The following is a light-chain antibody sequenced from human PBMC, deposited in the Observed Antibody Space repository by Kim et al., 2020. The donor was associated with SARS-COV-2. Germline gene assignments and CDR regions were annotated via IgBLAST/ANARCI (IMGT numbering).Light chain of an antibody. J-gene: IGLJ2*01. Sequence: QSALTQPPSASGSPGHSVTISCTGTSSDVSWFQQHPGKAPKLMIYDVSKRPSGVPDRFSGSKSGNTASLTVSGLQAEVEAVYYCSSYAGNNNWIFGG. CDR3: SSYAGNNNWI. CDR1: SSD. CDR2: DVS. V-gene: IGLV2-8*01.